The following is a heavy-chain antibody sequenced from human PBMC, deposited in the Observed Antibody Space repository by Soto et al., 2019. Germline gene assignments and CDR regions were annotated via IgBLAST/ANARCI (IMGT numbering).Heavy chain of an antibody. CDR3: AKGGIPRRYNSPKVDFDL. CDR2: IISSGATT. CDR1: GFIFSDYA. J-gene: IGHJ4*02. D-gene: IGHD1-1*01. Sequence: EVQLLESGGDLVQRGGSLRLSCAASGFIFSDYAMSWVRQAPGKGLEWVSGIISSGATTYYPDSVKGRFTISRDNSKNTLYLQMNGLRDGDTAVYYCAKGGIPRRYNSPKVDFDLWGQGSLVAVSS. V-gene: IGHV3-23*01.